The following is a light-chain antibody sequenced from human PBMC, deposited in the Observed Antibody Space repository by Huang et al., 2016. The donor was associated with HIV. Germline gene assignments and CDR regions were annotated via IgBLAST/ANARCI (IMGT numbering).Light chain of an antibody. Sequence: DIVMTQSPDSLAVSLGERATINCKSSQSLLYSSNNKNYLAWYQQKPRQPPKLLMYWASTRESGVPDRFTGSGSGTVFTLTISSLQAEDVAVYYCQQYYNTPLTFGQGTKLEIK. CDR3: QQYYNTPLT. CDR2: WAS. V-gene: IGKV4-1*01. CDR1: QSLLYSSNNKNY. J-gene: IGKJ2*01.